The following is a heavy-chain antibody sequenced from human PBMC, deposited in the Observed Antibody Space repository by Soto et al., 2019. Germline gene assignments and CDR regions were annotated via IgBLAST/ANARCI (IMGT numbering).Heavy chain of an antibody. J-gene: IGHJ3*02. CDR1: GYRITGYY. Sequence: ASVKPSCKASGYRITGYYMHCVRQAPGQGLEWMGWINPNSGGTNYAQKFQGWVTMTRDTSISTAYMELSRLRSDDTAVYYCARGGSGGSCYDIWGQGAMLTVSS. CDR3: ARGGSGGSCYDI. D-gene: IGHD2-15*01. V-gene: IGHV1-2*04. CDR2: INPNSGGT.